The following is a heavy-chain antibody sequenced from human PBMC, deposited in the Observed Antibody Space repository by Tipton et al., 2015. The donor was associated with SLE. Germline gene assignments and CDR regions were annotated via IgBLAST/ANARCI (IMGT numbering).Heavy chain of an antibody. V-gene: IGHV4-61*09. Sequence: TLSLTCTVSGGSISSGSYYWSWIRQPAGKGLEWIGYIYTSGSTNYNPSLKSRVTISVDTSKNQFSLKLSSVTAADTAVYYCARFGVWFGELLTLDYWGQGTLVTGSS. CDR2: IYTSGST. J-gene: IGHJ4*02. CDR3: ARFGVWFGELLTLDY. CDR1: GGSISSGSYY. D-gene: IGHD3-10*01.